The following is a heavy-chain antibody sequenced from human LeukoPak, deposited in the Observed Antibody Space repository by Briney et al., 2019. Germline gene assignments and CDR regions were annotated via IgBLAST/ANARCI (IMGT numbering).Heavy chain of an antibody. J-gene: IGHJ4*02. CDR2: MNPNSGNT. V-gene: IGHV1-8*01. Sequence: ASVKVSCKASGYTFTSYDINWVRQATGQGLEWMGWMNPNSGNTGYAQKFQGRVTMTRNTSVSTAYMELSSLRSEDTAVYYCVLYYYDSSGRRDYWGQGTLVTVSS. CDR1: GYTFTSYD. CDR3: VLYYYDSSGRRDY. D-gene: IGHD3-22*01.